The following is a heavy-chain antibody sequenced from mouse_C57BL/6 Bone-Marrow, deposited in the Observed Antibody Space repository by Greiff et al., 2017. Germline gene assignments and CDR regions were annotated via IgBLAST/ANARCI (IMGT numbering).Heavy chain of an antibody. CDR3: ARERPIYYGNRYAMDY. CDR2: INPYNGDT. J-gene: IGHJ4*01. Sequence: VQLKESGPELVKPGDSVKISCKASGYSFTGYFMNWVMQSHGKSLEWIGRINPYNGDTFYNQKFKGEATLTVDKSSSTAHMELRSLTSEDSAVYYCARERPIYYGNRYAMDYWGQGTSVTVSS. V-gene: IGHV1-20*01. CDR1: GYSFTGYF. D-gene: IGHD2-1*01.